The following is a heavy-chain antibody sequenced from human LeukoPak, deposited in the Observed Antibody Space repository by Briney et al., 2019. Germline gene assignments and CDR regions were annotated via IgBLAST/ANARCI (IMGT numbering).Heavy chain of an antibody. D-gene: IGHD6-25*01. J-gene: IGHJ2*01. CDR1: GFNFSSYA. CDR3: VSGGSLFDL. Sequence: GGSLRLSCAASGFNFSSYAMSWVRQAPGKGLEWVANINQDESVKYYVDAVKGRFTISRDNVKKSLYLLMDSLRGEDTGVYYCVSGGSLFDLWGRGTLVSVYS. CDR2: INQDESVK. V-gene: IGHV3-7*01.